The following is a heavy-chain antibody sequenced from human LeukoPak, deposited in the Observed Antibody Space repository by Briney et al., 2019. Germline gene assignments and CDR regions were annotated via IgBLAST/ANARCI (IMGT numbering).Heavy chain of an antibody. D-gene: IGHD3-22*01. J-gene: IGHJ4*02. CDR1: GFTFSNYG. CDR2: IWYDGSNK. CDR3: ARGEHHYDSSAYYYFDY. Sequence: GGSLRLSCAASGFTFSNYGMHWVRQAPGKGLEWVAVIWYDGSNKYSADSVKGRFTISRDNSKNTLHLQMNSLRAEDTAVYYCARGEHHYDSSAYYYFDYWGQGTLVTVSS. V-gene: IGHV3-33*01.